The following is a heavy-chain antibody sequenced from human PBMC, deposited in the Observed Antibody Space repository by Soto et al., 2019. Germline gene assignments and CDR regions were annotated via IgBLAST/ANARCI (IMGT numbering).Heavy chain of an antibody. CDR3: AGKTGPDYYYYYYMDV. Sequence: SETLSLTCAVSSGSISSSNWWSWVRQPPGKGLEWIGEIYHSGSTNYNPSLKSRVTISVDKSKNQFSLKLSSVTAADTAVYYCAGKTGPDYYYYYYMDVWGKGTTVTVSS. CDR2: IYHSGST. V-gene: IGHV4-4*02. D-gene: IGHD1-1*01. CDR1: SGSISSSNW. J-gene: IGHJ6*03.